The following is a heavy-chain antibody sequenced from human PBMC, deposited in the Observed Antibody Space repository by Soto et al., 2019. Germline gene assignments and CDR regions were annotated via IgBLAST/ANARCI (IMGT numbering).Heavy chain of an antibody. D-gene: IGHD5-18*01. J-gene: IGHJ6*01. CDR2: IDAGNGNT. CDR3: ARAGYSYPTTHYGMQG. V-gene: IGHV1-3*01. Sequence: AALKVSCKASGYTFTSYPTHWARQAPGQRLEWMGWIDAGNGNTKYSQKVRGRVTFTTDTSASTAYMDLSSLRSEDTAVYYCARAGYSYPTTHYGMQGCGPGARV. CDR1: GYTFTSYP.